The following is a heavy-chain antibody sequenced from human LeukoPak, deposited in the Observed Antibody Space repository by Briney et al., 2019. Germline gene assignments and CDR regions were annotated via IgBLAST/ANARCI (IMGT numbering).Heavy chain of an antibody. V-gene: IGHV1-69*04. CDR2: IIPILGIA. CDR1: GGTFSSYA. CDR3: ARGLGEGY. D-gene: IGHD2-21*01. Sequence: ASVKVSCKASGGTFSSYAISWVRQAPGQGLEWMGRIIPILGIANYAQKLQGRVTMTTDTSTSTAYMELRSLRSDDTAVYYCARGLGEGYWGQGTPVTVSS. J-gene: IGHJ4*02.